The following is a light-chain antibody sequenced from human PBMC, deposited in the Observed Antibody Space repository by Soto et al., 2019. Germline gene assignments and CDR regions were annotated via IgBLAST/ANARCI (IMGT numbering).Light chain of an antibody. J-gene: IGKJ4*01. CDR3: QQYNNWPLLT. CDR2: GAS. V-gene: IGKV3-15*01. Sequence: EIVMTQSPATLSVSPGERATRSCRASQSVSSNLAWYQQKPCQAPRLLIYGASTRATGIPARFSGSGSGTEFTLTISSLKSEDFAVYYCQQYNNWPLLTFGEGTKVEIK. CDR1: QSVSSN.